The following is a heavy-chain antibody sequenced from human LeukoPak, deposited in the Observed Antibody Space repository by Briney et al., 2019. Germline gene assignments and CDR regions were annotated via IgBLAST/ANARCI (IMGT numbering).Heavy chain of an antibody. CDR3: AKDVRGGDPTIEPTDH. J-gene: IGHJ4*02. Sequence: GGSLRLSCAASKFTFSNYAMSWVRQAPGKGLEWVSTISGNGRKTYYADSVKGRFTISRDNSKNTVSLQMNSLRAEDTAVYYCAKDVRGGDPTIEPTDHWGQGTLVIVSS. CDR2: ISGNGRKT. D-gene: IGHD3-10*02. CDR1: KFTFSNYA. V-gene: IGHV3-23*01.